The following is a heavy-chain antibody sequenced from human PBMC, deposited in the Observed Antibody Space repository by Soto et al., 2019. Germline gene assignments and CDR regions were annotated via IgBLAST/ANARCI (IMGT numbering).Heavy chain of an antibody. V-gene: IGHV4-39*01. CDR3: ARPTRSIAARMAFDI. D-gene: IGHD6-6*01. CDR1: GGSISSSSYY. CDR2: IYYSGST. Sequence: QLQLQESGPGLVKPSETLSLTCTVSGGSISSSSYYWGWIRQPPGKGLEWIGSIYYSGSTYYNPSLKSRVTISIDTSSNQSSRKLSSVTAADTAVYYCARPTRSIAARMAFDIWGQGTMVTVSA. J-gene: IGHJ3*02.